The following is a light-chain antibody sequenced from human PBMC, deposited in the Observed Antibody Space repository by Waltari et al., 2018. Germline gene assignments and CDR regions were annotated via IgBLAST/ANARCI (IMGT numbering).Light chain of an antibody. V-gene: IGKV3-11*01. CDR3: QHRSDWPLT. CDR2: DAS. Sequence: EIVLTQSPATLSLSPGERATLSCRASQSVSSYLAWSQQKPGQAPRLLIYDASNRATGIPARFSGSGSGTDVTLTITSLEPEDFTVYYCQHRSDWPLTFGGGTKVEIK. J-gene: IGKJ4*01. CDR1: QSVSSY.